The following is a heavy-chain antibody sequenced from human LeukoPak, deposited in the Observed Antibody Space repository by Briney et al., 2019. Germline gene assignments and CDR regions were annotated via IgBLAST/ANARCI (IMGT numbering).Heavy chain of an antibody. CDR2: IRYDGSNK. CDR1: GFTFSSYG. J-gene: IGHJ4*02. Sequence: GGSLRLSCAASGFTFSSYGIHWVRQAPGKGLEWVAFIRYDGSNKYYTDSVKGRFTISRDNSKNTLYLQMNSLRAEDTAVYYCAKVRWGSDNALDSWGQGTLVTGSS. D-gene: IGHD3-16*01. CDR3: AKVRWGSDNALDS. V-gene: IGHV3-30*02.